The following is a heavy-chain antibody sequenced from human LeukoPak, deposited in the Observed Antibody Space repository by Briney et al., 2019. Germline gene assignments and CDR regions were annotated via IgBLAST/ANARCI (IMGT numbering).Heavy chain of an antibody. D-gene: IGHD4-23*01. Sequence: SVKVSCKASGGTFSSYAISWVRQAPGQGLEWMGGIIPIFGTANYAQKFQGRVTITADESTSTAYMELSSLRSEDTAVYYCAANDYGGSHYYYCYYMDVWGKGTTVTVSS. CDR3: AANDYGGSHYYYCYYMDV. CDR1: GGTFSSYA. CDR2: IIPIFGTA. J-gene: IGHJ6*03. V-gene: IGHV1-69*13.